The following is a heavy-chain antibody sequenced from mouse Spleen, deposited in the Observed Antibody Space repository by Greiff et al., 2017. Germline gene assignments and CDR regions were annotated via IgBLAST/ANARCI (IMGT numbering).Heavy chain of an antibody. V-gene: IGHV5-17*01. J-gene: IGHJ4*01. CDR1: GFTFSDYG. Sequence: EVMLVESGGGLVKPGGSLKLSCAASGFTFSDYGMHWVRQAPEKGLEWVAYISSGSSTIYYADTVKGRFTISRDNAKNTLFLQMTSLRSEDTAMYYCARSTTGTSAMDYWGQGTSVTVSS. D-gene: IGHD4-1*02. CDR2: ISSGSSTI. CDR3: ARSTTGTSAMDY.